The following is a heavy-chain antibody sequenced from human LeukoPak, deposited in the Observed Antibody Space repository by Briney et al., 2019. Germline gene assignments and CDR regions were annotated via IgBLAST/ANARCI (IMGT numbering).Heavy chain of an antibody. CDR1: GGSISSGGYY. CDR3: AREVQGDFWSGYYSFGAFDI. Sequence: SQILSLTCTVSGGSISSGGYYWSWIRQPPGKGLEWIGYIYHSGSTYYNPSLKSRVTISVDRSKNQFSLKLSSVTAADTAVYYCAREVQGDFWSGYYSFGAFDIWGQGTMVTVSS. J-gene: IGHJ3*02. D-gene: IGHD3-3*01. V-gene: IGHV4-30-2*01. CDR2: IYHSGST.